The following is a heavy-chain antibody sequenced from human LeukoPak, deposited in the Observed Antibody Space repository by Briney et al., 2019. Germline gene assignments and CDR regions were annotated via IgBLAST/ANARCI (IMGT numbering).Heavy chain of an antibody. Sequence: GGSLRLSCAASGFTVSSNDVSWVRQAPGKGLECISVIYSGGSTDYADSVKGRLTISRDNSKNTLYLQMNSLRAEDTAVYYCARVVDHDYGDYYLDYWGQGTLVTVSS. CDR2: IYSGGST. V-gene: IGHV3-53*01. CDR3: ARVVDHDYGDYYLDY. J-gene: IGHJ4*02. D-gene: IGHD4-17*01. CDR1: GFTVSSND.